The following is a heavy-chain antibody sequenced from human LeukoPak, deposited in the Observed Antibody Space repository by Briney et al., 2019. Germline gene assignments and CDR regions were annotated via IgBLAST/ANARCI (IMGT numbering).Heavy chain of an antibody. Sequence: SETLSLTCAVYGGSFSGYYWSWIRQPPGKGLEWIGEINHSGSTNYNPSLKSRVTLSVDTSKNQFSLKLTSVTAADTAVYYCARGVPVAGKGPFDPWGQGTLVTVSS. D-gene: IGHD6-19*01. CDR1: GGSFSGYY. CDR3: ARGVPVAGKGPFDP. V-gene: IGHV4-34*01. CDR2: INHSGST. J-gene: IGHJ5*02.